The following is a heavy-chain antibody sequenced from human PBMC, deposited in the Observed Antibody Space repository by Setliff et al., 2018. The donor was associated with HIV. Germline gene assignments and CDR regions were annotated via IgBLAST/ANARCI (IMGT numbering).Heavy chain of an antibody. V-gene: IGHV4-4*09. Sequence: PSETLSLTCTVTGGSISTSYWNWIRQPPGKGLEWIAYIYISGTTTYNPSLKSRVPIPLDTARNQFSLKLGSVTAADTAMYYCAREHCSGGNCKGFDLRGQGTMVTVSS. J-gene: IGHJ3*01. D-gene: IGHD2-15*01. CDR3: AREHCSGGNCKGFDL. CDR2: IYISGTT. CDR1: GGSISTSY.